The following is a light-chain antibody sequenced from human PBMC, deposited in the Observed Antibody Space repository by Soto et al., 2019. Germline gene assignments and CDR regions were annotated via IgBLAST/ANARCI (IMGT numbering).Light chain of an antibody. CDR1: QSISSS. CDR2: AAS. V-gene: IGKV1-12*01. Sequence: DIQMTQSPSTLSASVGDRVAITCRASQSISSSLAWYQQKPGKAPKLLIYAASSLQSGVPSRFSGSGSGTDFTLTISSLQPEDFATYYCQQANSFPWTFGQGTKVDIK. CDR3: QQANSFPWT. J-gene: IGKJ1*01.